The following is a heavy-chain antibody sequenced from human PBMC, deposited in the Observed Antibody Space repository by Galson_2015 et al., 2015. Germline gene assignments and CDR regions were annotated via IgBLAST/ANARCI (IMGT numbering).Heavy chain of an antibody. CDR3: ARDRWGGRITIFGVVNLGAFDI. V-gene: IGHV3-21*01. Sequence: SLRLSCAASGFTFSSYSMNWVRQAPGKGLEWVSSISSSSRYIYYADSVKGRFTISRDNAKNSLYLQMNSLRAEDTAVYYCARDRWGGRITIFGVVNLGAFDIWGQGTMVTVSS. CDR2: ISSSSRYI. CDR1: GFTFSSYS. J-gene: IGHJ3*02. D-gene: IGHD3-3*01.